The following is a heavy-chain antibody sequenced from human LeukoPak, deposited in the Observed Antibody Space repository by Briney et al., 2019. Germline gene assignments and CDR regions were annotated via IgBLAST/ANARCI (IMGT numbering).Heavy chain of an antibody. V-gene: IGHV1-18*01. CDR2: ISAYNGNT. J-gene: IGHJ4*02. CDR1: GYTFTSYG. Sequence: ASVTVSCKASGYTFTSYGISWVRQAPGQGLEWMGWISAYNGNTNYAQKLQGRVTMTTDTSTSTAYMELRSLRSDDTAVYYCARVDYYDSSGIFDYWGQGTLVTVSS. D-gene: IGHD3-22*01. CDR3: ARVDYYDSSGIFDY.